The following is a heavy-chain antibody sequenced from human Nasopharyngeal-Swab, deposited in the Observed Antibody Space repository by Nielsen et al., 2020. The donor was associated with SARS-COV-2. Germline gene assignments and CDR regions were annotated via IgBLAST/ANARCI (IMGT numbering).Heavy chain of an antibody. CDR3: ARKRGEQWLSQFDY. D-gene: IGHD6-19*01. V-gene: IGHV1-18*01. J-gene: IGHJ4*02. CDR2: SSAYNSNT. Sequence: ASVKVSCKASGYTFINYGITWVRQAPGQGLEWMGWSSAYNSNTNYAQKFQGRVTMTTDTSTNTAYMELRSLRSDDTAVYYRARKRGEQWLSQFDYWGQGTLVTVSS. CDR1: GYTFINYG.